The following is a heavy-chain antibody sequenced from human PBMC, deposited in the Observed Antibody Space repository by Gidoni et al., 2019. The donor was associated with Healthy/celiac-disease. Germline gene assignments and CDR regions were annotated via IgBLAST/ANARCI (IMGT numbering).Heavy chain of an antibody. CDR2: ISGSCGST. CDR3: AKDRSVVGTIFGVVTPYYFDY. Sequence: EVQLLESGGGLVHPGGSLRISCAASGFPFSSYAMRWILQDPGKGLEWVSAISGSCGSTYYADSVKGRFTISRDNSKNTLYLQMNSLRAEDTAVYYCAKDRSVVGTIFGVVTPYYFDYWGQGTLVTVSS. V-gene: IGHV3-23*01. CDR1: GFPFSSYA. D-gene: IGHD3-3*01. J-gene: IGHJ4*02.